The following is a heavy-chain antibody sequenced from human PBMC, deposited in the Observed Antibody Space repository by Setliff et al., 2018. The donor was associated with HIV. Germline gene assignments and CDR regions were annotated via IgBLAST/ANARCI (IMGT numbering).Heavy chain of an antibody. V-gene: IGHV1-46*01. D-gene: IGHD4-17*01. J-gene: IGHJ4*02. CDR3: ARDRAYRSSQAGVYEVTTLDY. Sequence: ALVKVSCKASGYTFTSDYIHWVRQAPGQGLEWMGIINPAGNPTSYAQKFQGRVTMTTDTSTTTAYMELRSLTSDDTAVYYCARDRAYRSSQAGVYEVTTLDYWGQGTLVTVSS. CDR1: GYTFTSDY. CDR2: INPAGNPT.